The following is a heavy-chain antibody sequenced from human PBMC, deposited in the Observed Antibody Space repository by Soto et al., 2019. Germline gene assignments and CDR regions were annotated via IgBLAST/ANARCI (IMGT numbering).Heavy chain of an antibody. J-gene: IGHJ6*02. CDR2: INPNSGGT. V-gene: IGHV1-2*04. CDR1: GYTFTGYY. D-gene: IGHD3-16*02. CDR3: ARGNGLSFGIVAAQDYYYYGLDV. Sequence: QVQLVQSGAAVKKPGASVKVSCKPSGYTFTGYYMHWVRQAPGQGLEWMGWINPNSGGTNYAQKFQGWVSMTRDTSIMKAYIQLSRLRSDDTAVYYCARGNGLSFGIVAAQDYYYYGLDVWGQGSTVTVSS.